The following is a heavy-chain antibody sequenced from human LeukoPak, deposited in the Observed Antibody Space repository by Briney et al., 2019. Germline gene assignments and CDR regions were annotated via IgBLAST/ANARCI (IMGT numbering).Heavy chain of an antibody. Sequence: GESLKISCKGYAKSLSIYGIAWTRQMPGKGLEWMGIIYPGDSDTRYSPSFQGQVTISADRSISTAYLQLSTLKASDAAMYYYATLTQMAGIDAYYIWGQRKLVTVSS. J-gene: IGHJ3*02. CDR3: ATLTQMAGIDAYYI. D-gene: IGHD2-8*01. CDR1: AKSLSIYG. CDR2: IYPGDSDT. V-gene: IGHV5-51*01.